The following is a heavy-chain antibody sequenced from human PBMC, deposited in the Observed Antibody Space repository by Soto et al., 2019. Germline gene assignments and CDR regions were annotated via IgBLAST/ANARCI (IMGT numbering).Heavy chain of an antibody. CDR3: VKDRMSYNSVWDPFDV. CDR2: IGGGGSDT. Sequence: PGGSLRLSCAASGFSFNTYAMIWVRQAPGKGLEWVSSIGGGGSDTNYADSVTGRFTISRDDSKSTLFLQMNSLRPEDTALYFCVKDRMSYNSVWDPFDVWGQGTLVTVSS. D-gene: IGHD1-26*01. V-gene: IGHV3-23*01. J-gene: IGHJ3*01. CDR1: GFSFNTYA.